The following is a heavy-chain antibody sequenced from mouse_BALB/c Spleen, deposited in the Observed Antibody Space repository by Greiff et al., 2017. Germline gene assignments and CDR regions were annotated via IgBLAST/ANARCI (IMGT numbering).Heavy chain of an antibody. Sequence: EVQLQQSGPGLVKPSQSLSLTCPVTGYSITSDYAWNWIRQFPGNKLEWMGYISYSGSTSYNPSLKSRISITRDTSKNQFFLQLNSVTTEDTATYYCASRGTAYFDYWGQGTTLTVSS. CDR2: ISYSGST. V-gene: IGHV3-2*02. D-gene: IGHD3-3*01. J-gene: IGHJ2*01. CDR3: ASRGTAYFDY. CDR1: GYSITSDYA.